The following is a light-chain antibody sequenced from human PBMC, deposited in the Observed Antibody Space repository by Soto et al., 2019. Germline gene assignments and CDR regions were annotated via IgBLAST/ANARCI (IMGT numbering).Light chain of an antibody. CDR1: QSVTSKY. J-gene: IGKJ4*02. Sequence: EIVLTQSPDTLSLSPGERATLSCRASQSVTSKYLAWYQQKPGQAPRLLIHGASNRATGIPDRFSGSGSGTDFPLTISRLEPEDLALYYCQQYGSSVQFGGGTKVEIK. CDR3: QQYGSSVQ. V-gene: IGKV3-20*01. CDR2: GAS.